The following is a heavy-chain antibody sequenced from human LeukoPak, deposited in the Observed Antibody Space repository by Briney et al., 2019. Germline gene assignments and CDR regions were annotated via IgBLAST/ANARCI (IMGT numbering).Heavy chain of an antibody. Sequence: PSETLSLTCAVSGYSISSGYYWGWIRQPPGKGLEWIGSIYHSGGTYYNLSLKSRVTISVDTSKNQFSLKLSSVTAADTAVYYCARGMVRGVIVDYCGQGTLVTVSS. CDR1: GYSISSGYY. CDR2: IYHSGGT. D-gene: IGHD3-10*01. CDR3: ARGMVRGVIVDY. V-gene: IGHV4-38-2*01. J-gene: IGHJ4*02.